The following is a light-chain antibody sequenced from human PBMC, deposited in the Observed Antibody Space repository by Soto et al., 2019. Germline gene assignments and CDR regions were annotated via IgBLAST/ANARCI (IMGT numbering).Light chain of an antibody. CDR2: GAS. Sequence: DIQMTQSPSSLSASVGDRVTITCQASQDISKYLNWYQQKPGKAPKLLIYGASNLQTGVPSRFSGSGSGTDFTFTISSLQPEDIATYYCQQYDNLITFGGGTKVEIK. CDR3: QQYDNLIT. CDR1: QDISKY. V-gene: IGKV1-33*01. J-gene: IGKJ4*01.